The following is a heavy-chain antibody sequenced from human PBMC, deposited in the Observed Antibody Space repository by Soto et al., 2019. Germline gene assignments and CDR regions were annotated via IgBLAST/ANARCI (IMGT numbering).Heavy chain of an antibody. CDR1: GFTFSSYA. J-gene: IGHJ4*02. V-gene: IGHV3-30-3*01. CDR3: AREGAWELRY. Sequence: QVQLVESGGGVVQPGRSLRLSCAASGFTFSSYAMHWVRQAPGKGLEWVAVISYDGSNKYYADSVKGRFTISRDNSKNTLYLQMNSLRAEDTAVYYCAREGAWELRYWGQGTLVTVS. D-gene: IGHD1-26*01. CDR2: ISYDGSNK.